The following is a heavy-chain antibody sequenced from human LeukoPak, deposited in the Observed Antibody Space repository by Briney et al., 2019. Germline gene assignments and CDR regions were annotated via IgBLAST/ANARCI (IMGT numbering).Heavy chain of an antibody. D-gene: IGHD1-14*01. J-gene: IGHJ4*02. Sequence: SETLSLTCTVSGGSISSSSYYWGWIRQPPGKGLEWIGSINYNVNTYYNPSLKSRVTISVDTSKNQFSLKLSSVTAADTAVYYCASGVSETDYWGQGTLVTVSS. CDR2: INYNVNT. CDR3: ASGVSETDY. V-gene: IGHV4-39*01. CDR1: GGSISSSSYY.